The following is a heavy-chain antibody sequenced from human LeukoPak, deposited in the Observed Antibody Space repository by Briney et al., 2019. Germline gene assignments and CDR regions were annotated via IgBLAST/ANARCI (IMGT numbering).Heavy chain of an antibody. CDR2: VSGSGGST. V-gene: IGHV3-23*01. CDR1: GFTFSSYD. D-gene: IGHD2-2*01. CDR3: AKDYCSSTSCYFDY. Sequence: GGSLRLSCAASGFTFSSYDMHWVRQAPGKGLEWVSAVSGSGGSTDYADSVKGRFTISRDNSKNTLYLQMNSLRAEDTAVYYCAKDYCSSTSCYFDYWGQGTLVTVSS. J-gene: IGHJ4*02.